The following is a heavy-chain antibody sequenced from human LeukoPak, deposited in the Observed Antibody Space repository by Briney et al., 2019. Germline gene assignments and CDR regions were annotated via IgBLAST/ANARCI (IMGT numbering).Heavy chain of an antibody. D-gene: IGHD1-1*01. CDR2: IYYSGST. CDR3: ARPGHSYYYMDV. CDR1: GGSISSADYY. Sequence: SQTLSLTCTVSGGSISSADYYWSWIRQPPGKGLEWIGYIYYSGSTYYNPSLKSRVTISRDTSKNQFSLRLNSVTAADTAVYYCARPGHSYYYMDVWGKGTTVTVSS. V-gene: IGHV4-30-4*08. J-gene: IGHJ6*03.